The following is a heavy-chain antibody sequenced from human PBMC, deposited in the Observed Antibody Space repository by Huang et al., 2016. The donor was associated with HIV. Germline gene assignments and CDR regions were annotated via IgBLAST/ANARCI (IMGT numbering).Heavy chain of an antibody. CDR3: ARDLWLRDLYYYYYMDV. V-gene: IGHV3-30-3*01. J-gene: IGHJ6*03. CDR1: RFTFSNYA. D-gene: IGHD5-12*01. CDR2: ISYGGSNK. Sequence: QVQLVESGGGVVQPGRSLRLSCAASRFTFSNYALHWVRQAPGKGLGGLAVISYGGSNKDYADSVKGRFTISRDNSKNTLYLQMNSLRAEDTAVYYCARDLWLRDLYYYYYMDVWGKGTTVTVSS.